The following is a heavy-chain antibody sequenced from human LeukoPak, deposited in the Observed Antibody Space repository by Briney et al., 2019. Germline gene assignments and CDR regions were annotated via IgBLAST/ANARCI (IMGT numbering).Heavy chain of an antibody. CDR1: GGSFSGNY. CDR2: INESGRT. Sequence: SETLSLTCAVYGGSFSGNYWGWIRQPPGKGLEWIGEINESGRTNNNPSLKSRVTMSVDTSKNQFSLELSSVTAADTAVYYCARWIAERCFDYWGQGTLVTVSS. V-gene: IGHV4-34*01. D-gene: IGHD6-13*01. J-gene: IGHJ4*02. CDR3: ARWIAERCFDY.